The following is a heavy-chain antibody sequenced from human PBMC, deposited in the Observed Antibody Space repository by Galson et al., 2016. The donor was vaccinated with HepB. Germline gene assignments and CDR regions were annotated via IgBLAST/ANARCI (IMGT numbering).Heavy chain of an antibody. CDR2: IWFDGSKD. CDR1: GFTFSGYT. CDR3: AKGAEGGMDV. Sequence: SLRLSCAASGFTFSGYTMHWVRQAPGKGLEWVAVIWFDGSKDYYADSVQGRFTVSRDNSKSTMDLQMRSLRGDDTAVYYCAKGAEGGMDVWGRGTTVTVPS. D-gene: IGHD2-15*01. V-gene: IGHV3-33*06. J-gene: IGHJ6*02.